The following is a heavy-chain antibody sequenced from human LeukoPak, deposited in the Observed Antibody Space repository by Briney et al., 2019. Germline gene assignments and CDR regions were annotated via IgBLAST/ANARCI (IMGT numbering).Heavy chain of an antibody. V-gene: IGHV1-2*02. J-gene: IGHJ4*02. D-gene: IGHD2-2*01. CDR1: GYTFTAYS. CDR2: INPNSGVT. Sequence: ASVKVSCKASGYTFTAYSMHWVRQAPGQGLEWMGWINPNSGVTNYAQKFQGRVTMTRDTSISTAYMELSSLRSDDTAVYYCARVGVEGASCYDYWGQGTLVTVSS. CDR3: ARVGVEGASCYDY.